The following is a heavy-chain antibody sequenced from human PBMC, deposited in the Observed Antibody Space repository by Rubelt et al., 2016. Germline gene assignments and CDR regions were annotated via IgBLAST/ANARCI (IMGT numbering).Heavy chain of an antibody. J-gene: IGHJ4*02. D-gene: IGHD1-26*01. Sequence: QLQLQESGPGLVKPSETLSLTCSVSGGSITSNNYHWGWIRQPPGKGLEWIGYIYPSGTTNYSPSLKSRVTMSVDTSKNQSPLRLTLETAADTAVYYCATTKVGTVYVPNWGQGTLVTVSS. V-gene: IGHV4-61*05. CDR1: GGSITSNNYH. CDR2: IYPSGTT. CDR3: ATTKVGTVYVPN.